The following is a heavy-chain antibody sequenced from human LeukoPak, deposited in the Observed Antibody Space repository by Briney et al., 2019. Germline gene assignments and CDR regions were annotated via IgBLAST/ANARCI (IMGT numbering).Heavy chain of an antibody. V-gene: IGHV3-30*03. CDR2: ILYDGNDE. Sequence: PGRSLRLSCTASGFTFSNYGMHRVRQAPGKGLEWVAVILYDGNDEYYTDSVKGRFAISRDNSKNTLYLQMNSLRAEDTAVYYCARDGAVGYCSGGSCYSHNWFDPWGQGTLVTVSS. CDR3: ARDGAVGYCSGGSCYSHNWFDP. J-gene: IGHJ5*02. D-gene: IGHD2-15*01. CDR1: GFTFSNYG.